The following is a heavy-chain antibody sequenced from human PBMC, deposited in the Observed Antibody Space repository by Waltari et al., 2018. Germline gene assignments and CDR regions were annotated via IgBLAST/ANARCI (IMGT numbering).Heavy chain of an antibody. CDR3: ARQWLVNFDY. V-gene: IGHV3-7*03. D-gene: IGHD6-19*01. Sequence: EVQLVESGGGLVRPGGSLILSCAAPGFTFTSDWMSWVRQAPGKGLEWVANIKQDGSEKYYVDSVKGRFTISRDNAKNSLYLQMNSLRAEDTAVYYCARQWLVNFDYWGQGTLVTVSS. J-gene: IGHJ4*02. CDR1: GFTFTSDW. CDR2: IKQDGSEK.